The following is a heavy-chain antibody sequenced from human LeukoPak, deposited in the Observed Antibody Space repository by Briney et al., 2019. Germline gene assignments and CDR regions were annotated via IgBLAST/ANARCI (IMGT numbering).Heavy chain of an antibody. CDR2: ISTSGVST. CDR1: GFTFSSYA. J-gene: IGHJ4*02. D-gene: IGHD1-26*01. V-gene: IGHV3-23*01. Sequence: GGSLRLSCAASGFTFSSYAMNWVRHAPGKGLEWVSSISTSGVSTNYAVSVKGRFTISRDNSKTMVYLQMNSLRDEDTAVYYCAKNTSGTYLDYWGQGILVTVSS. CDR3: AKNTSGTYLDY.